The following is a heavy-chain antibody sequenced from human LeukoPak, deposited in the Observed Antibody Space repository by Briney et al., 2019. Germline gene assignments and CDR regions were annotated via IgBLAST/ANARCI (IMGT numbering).Heavy chain of an antibody. CDR1: GFTFSSYS. CDR2: ISSSSSYI. D-gene: IGHD3-3*01. J-gene: IGHJ4*02. CDR3: ARAKGYDFWSGPND. V-gene: IGHV3-21*01. Sequence: GGSLRLSCAASGFTFSSYSMNWVRQAPGKGLEWVSSISSSSSYIYYADSVKGRFTISRDNAKNSLYLQMNSLRAEDTAVYYCARAKGYDFWSGPNDWGQGTLVTVSS.